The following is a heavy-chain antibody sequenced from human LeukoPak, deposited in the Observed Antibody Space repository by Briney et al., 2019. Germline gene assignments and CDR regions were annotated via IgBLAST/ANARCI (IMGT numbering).Heavy chain of an antibody. Sequence: SETLSLTCTVSGASVSRNWWSWVRQPPGKGLEWIGEIHHSGGTNYNPSLKSRVTMSLDNSNNHFSLKLSSVTAADTAVYYCAREVIAVAGRNYFDYWGQGTLVTVSS. CDR3: AREVIAVAGRNYFDY. J-gene: IGHJ4*02. D-gene: IGHD6-19*01. CDR1: GASVSRNW. V-gene: IGHV4-4*02. CDR2: IHHSGGT.